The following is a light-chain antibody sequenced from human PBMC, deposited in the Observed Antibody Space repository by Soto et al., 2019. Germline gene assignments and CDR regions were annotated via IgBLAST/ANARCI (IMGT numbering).Light chain of an antibody. J-gene: IGLJ2*01. Sequence: QSALTQPASVSGSPGQSITISCTGTSSDVGGYNYVSWYQQHPGKAPKLMIYDVSNRPSGVSNRFSGSKSGNTASLTISGLQAEDEADDYCSSYTSSSNHVVFGGGTKVTVL. V-gene: IGLV2-14*01. CDR1: SSDVGGYNY. CDR2: DVS. CDR3: SSYTSSSNHVV.